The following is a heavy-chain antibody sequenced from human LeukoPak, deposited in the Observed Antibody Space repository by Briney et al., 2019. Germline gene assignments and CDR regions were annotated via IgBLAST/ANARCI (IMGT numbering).Heavy chain of an antibody. CDR2: IYNSEST. CDR1: GGSISSRSYY. D-gene: IGHD3-9*01. V-gene: IGHV4-39*07. CDR3: ARTYYDILTGYYRSYYFDY. J-gene: IGHJ4*02. Sequence: SETLSLTCTVSGGSISSRSYYWGWIRQPPGKGLEWIGSIYNSESTYYNPSLKSRVTISVDTSKNQFSLKLSSVTAADTAVYYCARTYYDILTGYYRSYYFDYWGQGTLVTVSS.